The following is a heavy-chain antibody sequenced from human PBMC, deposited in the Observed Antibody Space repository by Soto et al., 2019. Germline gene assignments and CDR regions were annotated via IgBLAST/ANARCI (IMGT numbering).Heavy chain of an antibody. V-gene: IGHV1-2*04. Sequence: GASVKVSCKASGYTFTGYYMHWVRQAPGQGLEWMGWINPNSGGTNYAQKFQGWVIMTRDTSISTAYMELSRLISDDTAVYYCARGNCSGGSCLPKSGLKNPQPPIPMDVWGQGTTVTVSS. CDR1: GYTFTGYY. D-gene: IGHD2-15*01. CDR2: INPNSGGT. CDR3: ARGNCSGGSCLPKSGLKNPQPPIPMDV. J-gene: IGHJ6*02.